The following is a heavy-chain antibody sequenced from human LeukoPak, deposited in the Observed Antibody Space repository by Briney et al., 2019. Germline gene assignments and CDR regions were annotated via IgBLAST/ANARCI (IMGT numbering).Heavy chain of an antibody. CDR1: RGTFSSYA. CDR2: ISAYNGNT. Sequence: RASVKVSCKASRGTFSSYAISWVRQAPGQGLEWMGWISAYNGNTNYAQKLQGRVTMTTDTSTSTAYMELRSLRSDDTAVYYCARDRYFDWLLSYYYYGMDVWGQGTTVTVSS. V-gene: IGHV1-18*01. J-gene: IGHJ6*02. D-gene: IGHD3-9*01. CDR3: ARDRYFDWLLSYYYYGMDV.